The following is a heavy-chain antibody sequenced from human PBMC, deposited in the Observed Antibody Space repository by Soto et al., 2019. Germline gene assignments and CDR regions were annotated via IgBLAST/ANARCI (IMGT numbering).Heavy chain of an antibody. CDR3: ATLTVTLPNSFDP. J-gene: IGHJ5*02. D-gene: IGHD4-17*01. CDR2: IKQDGSET. V-gene: IGHV3-7*01. CDR1: GFMFGSYW. Sequence: ELHLVESGGGLVQPGGSLRLSCTASGFMFGSYWMHWVRQAPGKGLEWVAYIKQDGSETNYVDSVKGRFTISRDNAKNSVYLQMNSLRVEDTAVYYCATLTVTLPNSFDPWGQGTLVTVSS.